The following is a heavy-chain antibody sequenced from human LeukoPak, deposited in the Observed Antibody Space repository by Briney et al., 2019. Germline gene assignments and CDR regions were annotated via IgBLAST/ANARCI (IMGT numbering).Heavy chain of an antibody. D-gene: IGHD3/OR15-3a*01. CDR1: KFAFSSYA. Sequence: AGGSLRLSCAASKFAFSSYAMSWVRQAPGKGLEWVSAISGGGGNTYYADSVKGRFTISRDNSKNTLYLQMNSLRAEDTAVYYCARDNNWTLDYWGQGTLVTVSS. CDR3: ARDNNWTLDY. CDR2: ISGGGGNT. J-gene: IGHJ4*02. V-gene: IGHV3-23*01.